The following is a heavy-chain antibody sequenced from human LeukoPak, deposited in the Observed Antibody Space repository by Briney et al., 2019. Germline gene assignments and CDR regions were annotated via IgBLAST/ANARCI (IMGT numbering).Heavy chain of an antibody. CDR3: TRGGINGILDY. V-gene: IGHV3-72*01. Sequence: GGSLRLSCAASGFTFSDHYMDWVRQAPGKGLEWVGRIRDKPNSYTTEYAASVKGRFSISRDDSKNSLYLQMNSLKTEDTAVYYCTRGGINGILDYWGQGTLVTVSS. CDR1: GFTFSDHY. J-gene: IGHJ4*02. CDR2: IRDKPNSYTT. D-gene: IGHD1-20*01.